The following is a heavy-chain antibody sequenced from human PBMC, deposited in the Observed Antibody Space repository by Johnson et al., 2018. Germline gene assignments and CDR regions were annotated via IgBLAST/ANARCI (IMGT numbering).Heavy chain of an antibody. Sequence: VQLQESGGGLVQXGGSLRLXCAASGFTFSSYSMNWVRQAPGKGLEWVSYIRRRSITIYYADPVKARFTISRDNAKNALYLQMNSLGAEETAVYYCAKESGGGRDAFDIWGQGTMVTVSS. V-gene: IGHV3-48*01. D-gene: IGHD1-26*01. J-gene: IGHJ3*02. CDR2: IRRRSITI. CDR3: AKESGGGRDAFDI. CDR1: GFTFSSYS.